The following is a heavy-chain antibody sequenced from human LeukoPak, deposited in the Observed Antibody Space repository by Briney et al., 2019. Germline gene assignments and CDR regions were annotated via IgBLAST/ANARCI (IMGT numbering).Heavy chain of an antibody. D-gene: IGHD5-12*01. CDR2: ISYDGSNK. Sequence: GGSLRLCWAASGFTFSSYGMHWVRQAPGKGLEWVAVISYDGSNKYYADSVKGRFTISRDNSKNTLYLQMNSLRAEDTAVYYCVKDPGGRWLQFNFDYWGQGTLVTVSS. CDR1: GFTFSSYG. J-gene: IGHJ4*02. V-gene: IGHV3-30*18. CDR3: VKDPGGRWLQFNFDY.